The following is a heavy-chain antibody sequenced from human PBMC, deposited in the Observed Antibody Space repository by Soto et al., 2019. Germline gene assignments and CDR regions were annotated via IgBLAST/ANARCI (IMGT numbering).Heavy chain of an antibody. J-gene: IGHJ4*02. V-gene: IGHV4-59*01. CDR3: ARRYGGNFDY. CDR1: GGSISSYY. D-gene: IGHD1-26*01. CDR2: MYNSGST. Sequence: SETLSLTCTVSGGSISSYYWTWIRQPPGKGLEWIGFMYNSGSTHYNPSLKSRVTISLDTSKNQFSLKLSSVTAADTAVYYCARRYGGNFDYWGQGTLVTVCS.